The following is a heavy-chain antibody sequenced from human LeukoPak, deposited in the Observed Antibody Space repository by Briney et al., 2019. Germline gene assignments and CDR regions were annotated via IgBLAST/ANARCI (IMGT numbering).Heavy chain of an antibody. V-gene: IGHV3-74*01. CDR3: ARASRGNWFDP. J-gene: IGHJ5*02. CDR1: GFTFSRYW. D-gene: IGHD3-10*01. CDR2: IGDDGSTT. Sequence: QSGGSLRLSCAASGFTFSRYWMHWVRQAPGKGLVWVSRIGDDGSTTAYADSVKGRFTISRDNAKNTLYLQMNSLRAEDTAVYYCARASRGNWFDPWGQGTLVTVSS.